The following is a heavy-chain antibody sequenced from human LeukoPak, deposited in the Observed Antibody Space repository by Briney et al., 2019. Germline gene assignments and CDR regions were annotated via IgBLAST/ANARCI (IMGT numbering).Heavy chain of an antibody. CDR3: ARAQVWGSYRYTPPGMDV. Sequence: GGSLRLSCAASGLTFSSYSMNWVRQAPGKGLEWVSSISSSSSYICYADSVKGRFTISRDNAKNSLYLQMNSLRAEDTAVCYCARAQVWGSYRYTPPGMDVWGQGTTVTVSS. V-gene: IGHV3-21*01. J-gene: IGHJ6*02. CDR1: GLTFSSYS. CDR2: ISSSSSYI. D-gene: IGHD3-16*02.